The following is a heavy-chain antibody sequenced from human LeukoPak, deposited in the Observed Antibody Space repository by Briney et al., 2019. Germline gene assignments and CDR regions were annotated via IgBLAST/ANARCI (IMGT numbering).Heavy chain of an antibody. CDR2: IYYSGST. Sequence: PSETLSLTCTVSGGSISSYYWSWIRPPPGKGLEWIGYIYYSGSTNYNPSLKSRVTISVDTSKNQFSLKLSSVTAADTAVYYCARVRQYQLLTTFDYWGQGTLVTVSS. D-gene: IGHD2-2*01. CDR1: GGSISSYY. CDR3: ARVRQYQLLTTFDY. V-gene: IGHV4-59*01. J-gene: IGHJ4*02.